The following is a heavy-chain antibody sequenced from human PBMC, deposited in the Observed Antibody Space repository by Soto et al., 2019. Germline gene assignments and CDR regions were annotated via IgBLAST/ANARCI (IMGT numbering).Heavy chain of an antibody. J-gene: IGHJ6*02. Sequence: EVQLVESGGCLVQPGGSLRRSCAASGFTFSLYSMSWVRQAPGKGLEWVSYISRSSTGIHYADSVKGRFTISRDDATNSMHLQMNSLRDGDTAVYYCARAVTWGLDVWGQGTTVSISS. CDR1: GFTFSLYS. V-gene: IGHV3-48*02. CDR2: ISRSSTGI. CDR3: ARAVTWGLDV. D-gene: IGHD3-10*01.